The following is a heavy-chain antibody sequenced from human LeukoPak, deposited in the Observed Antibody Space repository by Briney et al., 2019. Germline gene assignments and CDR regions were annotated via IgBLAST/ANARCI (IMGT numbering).Heavy chain of an antibody. CDR2: MNPNSGNT. Sequence: ASVKVSCKASGYTFTSYDINWVRQATGQGLEWMGWMNPNSGNTGYAQKFQGRVTMTRNTSISTAYMELSSLRSEDTAVYYCAGQVTVTTDFSDYWGQGTLVTVSS. CDR3: AGQVTVTTDFSDY. CDR1: GYTFTSYD. J-gene: IGHJ4*02. D-gene: IGHD4-17*01. V-gene: IGHV1-8*01.